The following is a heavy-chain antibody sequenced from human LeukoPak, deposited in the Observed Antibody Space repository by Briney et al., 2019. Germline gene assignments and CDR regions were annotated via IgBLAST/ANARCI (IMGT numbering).Heavy chain of an antibody. J-gene: IGHJ3*02. Sequence: SETLSLTCAVYGGSFSGYYWSWIRQPPGKGLEWIGYIYYSGSTNYNPSLKSRVTISVDTSKNQFSLKLSSVTAADTAVYYCAREPRAVDIVARGAFDIWGQGTMVTVSS. CDR1: GGSFSGYY. V-gene: IGHV4-59*01. D-gene: IGHD5-12*01. CDR2: IYYSGST. CDR3: AREPRAVDIVARGAFDI.